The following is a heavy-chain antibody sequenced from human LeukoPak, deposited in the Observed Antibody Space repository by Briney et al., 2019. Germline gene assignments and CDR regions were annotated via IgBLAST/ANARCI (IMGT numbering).Heavy chain of an antibody. CDR1: GYTFTSYY. Sequence: ASVKVSCKASGYTFTSYYMRWVRQAPGQGLEWMGIINPSGGSTSYAQKFQGRVTMTRDTSTSTVYMELSSLRSEDTAVYYCAREIAVAGTDNWFDPWGQGTLVTVSS. V-gene: IGHV1-46*01. J-gene: IGHJ5*02. CDR2: INPSGGST. CDR3: AREIAVAGTDNWFDP. D-gene: IGHD6-19*01.